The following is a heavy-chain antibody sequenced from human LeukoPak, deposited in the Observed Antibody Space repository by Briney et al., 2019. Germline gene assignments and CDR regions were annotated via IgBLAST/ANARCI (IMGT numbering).Heavy chain of an antibody. CDR1: GGSISSGGYD. V-gene: IGHV4-31*03. CDR2: IYYSGST. CDR3: ARVVNGIVAY. Sequence: SETLSLTCTVSGGSISSGGYDWSWIRQHPGKGLEWIGYIYYSGSTYYNPSLMSRVTISVDTSKNQFSLKLSSVTAADTAVYYCARVVNGIVAYWGQGTLVTVSS. J-gene: IGHJ4*02. D-gene: IGHD2-15*01.